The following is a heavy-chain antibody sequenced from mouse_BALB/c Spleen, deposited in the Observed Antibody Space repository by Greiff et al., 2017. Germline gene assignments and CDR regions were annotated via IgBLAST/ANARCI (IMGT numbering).Heavy chain of an antibody. CDR1: GFSLTSYG. CDR2: IWAGGST. J-gene: IGHJ3*01. V-gene: IGHV2-9*02. D-gene: IGHD2-2*01. Sequence: VQLKESGPGLVAPSQSLSITCTVSGFSLTSYGVHWVRQPPGKGLEWLGVIWAGGSTNYNSALMSRLSISKDNSKSQVFLKMNSLQTDDTAMYYCARDQRATFYYGYDVGFAYWGQGTLVTVSA. CDR3: ARDQRATFYYGYDVGFAY.